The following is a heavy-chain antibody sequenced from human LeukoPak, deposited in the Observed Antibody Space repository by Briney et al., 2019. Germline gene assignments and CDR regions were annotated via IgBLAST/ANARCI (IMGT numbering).Heavy chain of an antibody. Sequence: SETLSLTCTVSGGSISSYYWSWIRQPPGKGLEWIGYIYTSGSTNYNPSHKSRVTISVDTSKNQFSLKLSSVTAADTAVYYCASLALDGSGSRKNYYYYMDVWGKGTTVTVSS. CDR2: IYTSGST. V-gene: IGHV4-4*09. D-gene: IGHD3-10*01. CDR1: GGSISSYY. CDR3: ASLALDGSGSRKNYYYYMDV. J-gene: IGHJ6*03.